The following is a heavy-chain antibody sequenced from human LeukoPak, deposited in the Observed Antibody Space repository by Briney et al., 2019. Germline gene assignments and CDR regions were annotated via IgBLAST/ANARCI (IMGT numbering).Heavy chain of an antibody. CDR2: INPSGGST. J-gene: IGHJ5*02. Sequence: ASVKVSCKASGYTFTSYYMHWVRQAPGQGLEWMGIINPSGGSTSYAQKFQGRVTMTRDTSTSTVYMELSSLRSEDTAVYYCAKVDYYDSSGNWFDPWGLGTLVTVSS. CDR1: GYTFTSYY. V-gene: IGHV1-46*01. D-gene: IGHD3-22*01. CDR3: AKVDYYDSSGNWFDP.